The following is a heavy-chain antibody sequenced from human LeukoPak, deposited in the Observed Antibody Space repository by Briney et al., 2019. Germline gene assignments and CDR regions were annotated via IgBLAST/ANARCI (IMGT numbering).Heavy chain of an antibody. CDR3: AREMGGYPFDY. V-gene: IGHV3-21*01. CDR1: GFTFSSYS. Sequence: GGSLRLSCAASGFTFSSYSMNWVRQAPGKGLEWVSSITSSSSYIYYADSVKGRFTISRDNAKNSLYLQMNSLRAEDTAVYYCAREMGGYPFDYWGQGTLVTVSS. D-gene: IGHD5-12*01. J-gene: IGHJ4*02. CDR2: ITSSSSYI.